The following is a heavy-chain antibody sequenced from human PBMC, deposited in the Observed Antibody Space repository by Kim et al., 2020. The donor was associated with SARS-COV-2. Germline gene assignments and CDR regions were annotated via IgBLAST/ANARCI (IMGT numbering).Heavy chain of an antibody. Sequence: GGSLRLSCAASGFTFSSYSMNWVRQAPGKGLEWVSSISSSSSYIYYADSVKGRFTISRDNAKNSLYLQMNSLRAEDTAVYYCAREYSGLLRTPGYWGQGTLVTVSS. CDR1: GFTFSSYS. CDR2: ISSSSSYI. V-gene: IGHV3-21*01. D-gene: IGHD1-26*01. J-gene: IGHJ4*02. CDR3: AREYSGLLRTPGY.